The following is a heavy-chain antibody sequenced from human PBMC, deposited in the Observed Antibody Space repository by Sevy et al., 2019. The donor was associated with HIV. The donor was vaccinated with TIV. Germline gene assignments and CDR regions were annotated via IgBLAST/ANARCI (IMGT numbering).Heavy chain of an antibody. Sequence: SQTLSLTCAISGDSVSSNSAAWNWIRQSPSRGLEWLGRTYYRSKWYNDYAVSVKSRITINPDTSKNQFSLQLNSVIPEDTAVYYCARGFYSYGFVGYYYGMDVWGQGTSVTVSS. J-gene: IGHJ6*02. CDR2: TYYRSKWYN. CDR1: GDSVSSNSAA. V-gene: IGHV6-1*01. CDR3: ARGFYSYGFVGYYYGMDV. D-gene: IGHD5-18*01.